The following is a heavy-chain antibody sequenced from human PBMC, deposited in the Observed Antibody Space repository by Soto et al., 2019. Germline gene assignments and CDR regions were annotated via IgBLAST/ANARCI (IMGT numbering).Heavy chain of an antibody. J-gene: IGHJ4*02. Sequence: TSETLSLTCTVSGGSVSSGSYYWSWIRQPPGKGLEWIGYIYYSGSTNYNPSLKSRVTISVDTSKNQFSLKLSSVTAADTAVYYCARRVGDDWLPQGNYFDYWGQGTLVTVSS. CDR2: IYYSGST. CDR3: ARRVGDDWLPQGNYFDY. D-gene: IGHD3-16*01. V-gene: IGHV4-61*01. CDR1: GGSVSSGSYY.